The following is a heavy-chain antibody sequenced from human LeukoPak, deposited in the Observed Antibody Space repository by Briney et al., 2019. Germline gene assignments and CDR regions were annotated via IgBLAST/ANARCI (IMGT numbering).Heavy chain of an antibody. Sequence: GGSLRLSCAASKFSFSSYWRHWVRQAPGKGLVWGSRINSDGSRTNYADSVKGRFTISRDNAKNTLYLQMSSLRAEDTAVYYCARVLTGSWDWFDPWGQGTLVTVSS. V-gene: IGHV3-74*01. CDR1: KFSFSSYW. CDR3: ARVLTGSWDWFDP. J-gene: IGHJ5*02. D-gene: IGHD2-8*02. CDR2: INSDGSRT.